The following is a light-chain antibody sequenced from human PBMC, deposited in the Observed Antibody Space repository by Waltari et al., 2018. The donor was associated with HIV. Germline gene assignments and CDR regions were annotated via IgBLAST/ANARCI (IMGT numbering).Light chain of an antibody. CDR2: RND. CDR1: LSNPAGNL. CDR3: STWDNSLSHWV. J-gene: IGLJ3*02. Sequence: QSLVTQPPSTAGPPGQTLPMSFSGDLSNPAGNLVYCYQQRPGTAPRLPIYRNDQRPSGVPDRFSGSKSATSASLAISGLRSEDEADYHCSTWDNSLSHWVFGGGTKVTVL. V-gene: IGLV1-47*01.